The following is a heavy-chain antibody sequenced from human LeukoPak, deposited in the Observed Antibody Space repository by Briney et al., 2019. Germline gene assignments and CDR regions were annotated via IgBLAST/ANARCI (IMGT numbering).Heavy chain of an antibody. CDR3: ARGIRYFDWLGSGYAFDI. V-gene: IGHV3-23*01. J-gene: IGHJ3*02. CDR1: GFTFSSYG. CDR2: ISGSGGTT. Sequence: PGGSLRLSCAASGFTFSSYGMSWVRQAPGKGLEWVSGISGSGGTTYYADSVKGRFTISRDNSKNTLYLQVNSLRAEDTAVYYCARGIRYFDWLGSGYAFDIWGQGTMVTVSS. D-gene: IGHD3-9*01.